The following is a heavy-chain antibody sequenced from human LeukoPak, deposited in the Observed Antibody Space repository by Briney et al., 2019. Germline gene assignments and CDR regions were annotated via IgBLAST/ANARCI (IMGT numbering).Heavy chain of an antibody. CDR2: ISGSGGTT. V-gene: IGHV3-23*01. D-gene: IGHD2-15*01. Sequence: TGGSLRLSCAASGFTFSTYAMSWVRQAPGKGLEWVSAISGSGGTTYYADSVKGRFTISRDNSKNTLYLQMNSLRAEDTAVYYCAREYCSGGSCYNNWFDPWGQGTLVTVSS. J-gene: IGHJ5*02. CDR1: GFTFSTYA. CDR3: AREYCSGGSCYNNWFDP.